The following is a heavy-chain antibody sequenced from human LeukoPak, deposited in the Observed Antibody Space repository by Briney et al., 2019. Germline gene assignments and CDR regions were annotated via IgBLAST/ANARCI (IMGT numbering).Heavy chain of an antibody. CDR2: IYYSGDS. CDR1: GGSISSSSHY. D-gene: IGHD2-15*01. V-gene: IGHV4-39*07. CDR3: ARVVVAADNWFDP. Sequence: SETLSLTCTVSGGSISSSSHYWGWIRQPPGKGLEWIGSIYYSGDSYYNPSLKSRVTISVDTSKNQFSLKLSSVTAADTAVYYCARVVVAADNWFDPWGQGTLVTVSS. J-gene: IGHJ5*02.